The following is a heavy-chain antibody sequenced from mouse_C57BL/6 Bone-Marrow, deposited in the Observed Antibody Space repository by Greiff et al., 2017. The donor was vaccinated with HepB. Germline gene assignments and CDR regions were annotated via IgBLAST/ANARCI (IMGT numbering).Heavy chain of an antibody. J-gene: IGHJ2*01. CDR2: IRLKSDNYAT. CDR1: GFTFSNYW. D-gene: IGHD1-1*01. CDR3: TYLIYYYGSSDY. V-gene: IGHV6-3*01. Sequence: EVKLMESGGGLVQPGGSMKLSCVASGFTFSNYWMNWVRQSPEKGLEWVAQIRLKSDNYATHYAESVKGRFTISRDDSKSSVYLQMNNLRAEDTGIYYCTYLIYYYGSSDYWGQGTTLTVSS.